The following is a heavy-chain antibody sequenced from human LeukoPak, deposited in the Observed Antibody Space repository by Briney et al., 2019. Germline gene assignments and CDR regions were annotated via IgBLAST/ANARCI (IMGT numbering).Heavy chain of an antibody. CDR3: ARFFGADYGDYVGWFDP. CDR2: IYYSGST. D-gene: IGHD4-17*01. CDR1: GGSISSYY. Sequence: SETLSLTCTVSGGSISSYYWSWIRQPPGKGLEWIGYIYYSGSTNYNPSLKSRVTISVDTSKNQFSLKLSSVTAADTAVYYCARFFGADYGDYVGWFDPWGQGTLVTVSS. V-gene: IGHV4-59*01. J-gene: IGHJ5*02.